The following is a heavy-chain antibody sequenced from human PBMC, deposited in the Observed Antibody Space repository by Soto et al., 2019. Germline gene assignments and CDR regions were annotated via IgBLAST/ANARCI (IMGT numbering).Heavy chain of an antibody. D-gene: IGHD5-18*01. CDR2: ISGSGGST. CDR1: GFTFSNYA. J-gene: IGHJ4*02. Sequence: PGGSLRLSCAASGFTFSNYAMSWVRQAPGKGLEWVSAISGSGGSTYYADSVKGRFTISRDNSKNTLYLQMNSLRAEDTAVYYCAKDVGAYSYDEYYFHYWGQGTLVTVS. V-gene: IGHV3-23*01. CDR3: AKDVGAYSYDEYYFHY.